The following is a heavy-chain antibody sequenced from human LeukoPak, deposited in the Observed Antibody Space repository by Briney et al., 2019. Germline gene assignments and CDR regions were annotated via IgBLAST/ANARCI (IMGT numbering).Heavy chain of an antibody. Sequence: SETLSLTCTVSGDSISRYYWSWIRQPAGKGLEWIGRIYNGGIITYNPSLKSRVTMSTDTSNNQFSLRLRFVTAADTAVYYCAKSNGYGLIDIWGQGTMVTVSS. CDR3: AKSNGYGLIDI. V-gene: IGHV4-4*07. CDR2: IYNGGII. D-gene: IGHD3-22*01. CDR1: GDSISRYY. J-gene: IGHJ3*02.